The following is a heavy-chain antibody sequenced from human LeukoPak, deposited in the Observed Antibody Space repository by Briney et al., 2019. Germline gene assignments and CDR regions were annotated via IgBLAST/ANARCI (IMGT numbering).Heavy chain of an antibody. Sequence: GGSLRLSCAASGFTFSSYEMNWVRQAPGKGLEWVSYISSSGSTIYYADSVKGRFTISRDNAKNSLYLQMNSLRAEDTAVYYCARETDSTLFDYWGQGTLVTVSS. J-gene: IGHJ4*02. V-gene: IGHV3-48*03. CDR2: ISSSGSTI. CDR3: ARETDSTLFDY. CDR1: GFTFSSYE. D-gene: IGHD2-2*01.